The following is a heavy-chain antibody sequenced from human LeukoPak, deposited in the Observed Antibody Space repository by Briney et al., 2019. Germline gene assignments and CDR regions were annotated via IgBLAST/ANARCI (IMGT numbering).Heavy chain of an antibody. D-gene: IGHD3-16*01. J-gene: IGHJ5*02. CDR3: ARFTPQGYGWGGYNRFDP. CDR2: IYYSGSI. CDR1: SGSIRSYY. V-gene: IGHV4-59*01. Sequence: SETLSLTCTVSSGSIRSYYWNWIRQPPGKGLEWIEYIYYSGSINYNPSLKSRVTISVDTSKNQFSLNLTSVTAADTAVYYCARFTPQGYGWGGYNRFDPWGQGTLVTVSS.